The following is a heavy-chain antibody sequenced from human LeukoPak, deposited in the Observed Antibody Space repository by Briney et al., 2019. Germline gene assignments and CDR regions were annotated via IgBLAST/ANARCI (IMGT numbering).Heavy chain of an antibody. CDR2: ISSSSGTI. CDR1: GFTFSDYS. Sequence: GGSLRLSCSASGFTFSDYSMNWVRQAPGRGLEWVSYISSSSGTIYYIDSVKGRFTISRDNAQNSLYLQMNSLRDEDTAVYYCARTQAKVETPMFDSWGQGTLVTVSS. D-gene: IGHD4-23*01. V-gene: IGHV3-48*02. J-gene: IGHJ4*02. CDR3: ARTQAKVETPMFDS.